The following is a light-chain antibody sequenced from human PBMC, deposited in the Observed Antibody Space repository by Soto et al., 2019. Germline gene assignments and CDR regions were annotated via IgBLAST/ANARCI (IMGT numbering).Light chain of an antibody. Sequence: EIVLTQSPGTLSLSPGERATLSCRASHSVSRTYLAWYQQKPGQAPRLLMYGASDRATGTPGRFSGSGPGTDFTLTISGLEPEDSAVYYCQQFDDSVTFGQGTRLAIK. CDR2: GAS. V-gene: IGKV3-20*01. CDR3: QQFDDSVT. CDR1: HSVSRTY. J-gene: IGKJ5*01.